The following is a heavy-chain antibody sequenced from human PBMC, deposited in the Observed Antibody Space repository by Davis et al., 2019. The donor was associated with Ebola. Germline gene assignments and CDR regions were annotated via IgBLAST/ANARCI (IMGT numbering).Heavy chain of an antibody. J-gene: IGHJ4*02. CDR2: IKEDGSEK. V-gene: IGHV3-7*03. D-gene: IGHD2-15*01. CDR3: NAGIVVVVAATPFDY. Sequence: GESLKISCAASGFTFSSYWMSWVRQAPGKGLEWVANIKEDGSEKHYVDSVKGRFTISRDNAKNSLYVQMNSLKAEDTAVYYCNAGIVVVVAATPFDYWGQGTLVTVSS. CDR1: GFTFSSYW.